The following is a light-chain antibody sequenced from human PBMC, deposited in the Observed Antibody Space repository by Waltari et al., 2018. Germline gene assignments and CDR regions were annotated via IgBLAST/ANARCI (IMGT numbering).Light chain of an antibody. J-gene: IGLJ2*01. Sequence: SSDVGGYNYVSWYQQHPGKAPKLMIYDVSNRPSGVSNRFSGSKSGNTASLTISGLQAEDEADYYCSSYTSSRTLIFGGGTKLTVL. CDR1: SSDVGGYNY. V-gene: IGLV2-14*04. CDR2: DVS. CDR3: SSYTSSRTLI.